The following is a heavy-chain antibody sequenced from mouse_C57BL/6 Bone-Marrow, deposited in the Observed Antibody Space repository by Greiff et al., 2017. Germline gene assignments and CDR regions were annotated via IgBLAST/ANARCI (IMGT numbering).Heavy chain of an antibody. CDR2: IDPSDSYT. V-gene: IGHV1-59*01. J-gene: IGHJ4*01. Sequence: QVQLQQPGAELVRPGTSVKLSCKASGYTFTSYWMHWVKQRPGQGLEWIGVIDPSDSYTNYNQKFKGKATLTVDTSSSTAYMQLSSLTSEDSAVYYCARPYGSSYDYARDYWGQGTSVTVSS. CDR1: GYTFTSYW. CDR3: ARPYGSSYDYARDY. D-gene: IGHD1-1*01.